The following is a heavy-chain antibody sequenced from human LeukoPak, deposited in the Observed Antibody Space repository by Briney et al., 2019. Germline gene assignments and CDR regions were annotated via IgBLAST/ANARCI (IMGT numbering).Heavy chain of an antibody. V-gene: IGHV3-15*01. CDR2: IKSKTDGGTT. J-gene: IGHJ4*02. CDR3: TPSIAVAGSLDY. Sequence: PGGSLRLSCAASGFTFSNVWMSWVRQTPGKGLEWVGRIKSKTDGGTTDYAAPVKGRFTISRDDSKNTLNLQMNSLKTEDTAVYYCTPSIAVAGSLDYWGQGTLVTVSS. CDR1: GFTFSNVW. D-gene: IGHD6-19*01.